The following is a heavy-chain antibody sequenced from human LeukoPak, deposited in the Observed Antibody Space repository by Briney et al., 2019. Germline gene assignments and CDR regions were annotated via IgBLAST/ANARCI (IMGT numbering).Heavy chain of an antibody. J-gene: IGHJ4*02. V-gene: IGHV3-64*01. CDR1: GFAFSSSA. Sequence: GGSLRLSCAASGFAFSSSAMHWVRQAPGKGLEYVSAINSNGDSTYYANSVKGRFTISRDNSKNTLYLQMGSLRVEDMAVYYCAKAGGYFGSGSYYNEPFDYWGQGTLVTVSS. CDR3: AKAGGYFGSGSYYNEPFDY. CDR2: INSNGDST. D-gene: IGHD3-10*01.